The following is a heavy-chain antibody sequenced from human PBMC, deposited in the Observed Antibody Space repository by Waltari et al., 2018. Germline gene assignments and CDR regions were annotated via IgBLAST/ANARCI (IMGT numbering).Heavy chain of an antibody. D-gene: IGHD7-27*01. J-gene: IGHJ4*02. CDR3: ARDFNWGWDF. CDR2: IKPDGSQQ. V-gene: IGHV3-7*03. CDR1: GSTFSSNW. Sequence: EVQLVDSGGGLVQPGGSLRLSCAAPGSTFSSNWVSWVRQVPGRGLEWLANIKPDGSQQYYVDSVRGRFSISRDNAKKSLYLQLNSLRAEDTAIYYCARDFNWGWDFWGQGTLVTVSS.